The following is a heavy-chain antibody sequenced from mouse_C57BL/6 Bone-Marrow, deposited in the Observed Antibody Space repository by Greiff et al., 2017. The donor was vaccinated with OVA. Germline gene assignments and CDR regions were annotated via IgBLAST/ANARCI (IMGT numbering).Heavy chain of an antibody. J-gene: IGHJ2*01. Sequence: QVQLKESGAELVRPGASVTLSCKASGYTFTDYEMHWVKQTPVHGLEWIGAIDPETGGTAYNQKFKGKAILTADKSSSTAYMELRSLTSEDSAVYYCTAYYYGSSLDYWGQGTTLTVSS. V-gene: IGHV1-15*01. CDR3: TAYYYGSSLDY. CDR1: GYTFTDYE. CDR2: IDPETGGT. D-gene: IGHD1-1*01.